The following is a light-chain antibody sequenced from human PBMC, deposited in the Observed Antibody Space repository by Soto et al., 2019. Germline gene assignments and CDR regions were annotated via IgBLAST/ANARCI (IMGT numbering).Light chain of an antibody. CDR1: QSISNY. CDR2: GAS. J-gene: IGKJ2*01. CDR3: QQSYSTPYT. V-gene: IGKV1-39*01. Sequence: DIQMTQSPSSLSASVGDRVSISCRASQSISNYLTWYQQRPGKAPKLLIYGASRLQSGVPSRFSGSGSGTEFTLTISSLQPEDVATYSCQQSYSTPYTFGQGTKLEIK.